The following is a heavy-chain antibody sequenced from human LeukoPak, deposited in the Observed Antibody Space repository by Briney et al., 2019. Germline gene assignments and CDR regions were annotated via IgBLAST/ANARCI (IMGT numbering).Heavy chain of an antibody. CDR2: IYTTGNT. CDR3: ARGGSYSDYFDY. Sequence: SETLSLTCTVSGGSISSYYWSWIRQPAGKGLECIGPIYTTGNTNYNPSPKSRVTMSVDTSKNQFSLKLSSVTAADTAVYYCARGGSYSDYFDYWGQGTLVTVSS. CDR1: GGSISSYY. J-gene: IGHJ4*02. D-gene: IGHD1-26*01. V-gene: IGHV4-4*07.